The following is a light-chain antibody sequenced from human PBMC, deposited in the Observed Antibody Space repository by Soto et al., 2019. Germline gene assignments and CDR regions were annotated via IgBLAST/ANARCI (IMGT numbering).Light chain of an antibody. CDR1: QSVRSNY. V-gene: IGKV3D-20*02. Sequence: EIVLTQSPGTLSLSSGERATLSCRASQSVRSNYLAWYQQKPGQAPRLLIYGASSRATGIPDRFSGSGSGTDFTLTISRLEPEDFAVYYCQHRSNWPLTFGGGTKVEIK. CDR3: QHRSNWPLT. CDR2: GAS. J-gene: IGKJ4*01.